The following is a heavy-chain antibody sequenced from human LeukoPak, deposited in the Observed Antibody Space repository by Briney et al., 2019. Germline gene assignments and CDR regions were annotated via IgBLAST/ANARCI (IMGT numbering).Heavy chain of an antibody. CDR1: GYTFTGYY. CDR2: INPNSGGT. V-gene: IGHV1-2*02. CDR3: ARAGGYCGRISCPYYFDY. D-gene: IGHD2-15*01. Sequence: ASVKVSCKASGYTFTGYYMHWVRQAPGQGLEWMAWINPNSGGTNYAQKFQGRVTMTRDTSISTAYMELSSLRSEDTAVYYCARAGGYCGRISCPYYFDYWGQGSLVAVSS. J-gene: IGHJ4*02.